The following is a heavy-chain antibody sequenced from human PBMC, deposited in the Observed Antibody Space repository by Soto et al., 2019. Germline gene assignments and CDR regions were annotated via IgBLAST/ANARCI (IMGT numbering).Heavy chain of an antibody. CDR2: IRSKTNSYAT. D-gene: IGHD3-16*02. CDR3: TSYLGELSFPRAFES. V-gene: IGHV3-73*01. Sequence: GGSLRLSCAASGFTVSGSAVHWVRQASGKGLEWVGRIRSKTNSYATAYAASVKGRFTISRDDSKNTAYLQMNSLKTEDTAVYYCTSYLGELSFPRAFESWGQGTLVPVAS. CDR1: GFTVSGSA. J-gene: IGHJ3*02.